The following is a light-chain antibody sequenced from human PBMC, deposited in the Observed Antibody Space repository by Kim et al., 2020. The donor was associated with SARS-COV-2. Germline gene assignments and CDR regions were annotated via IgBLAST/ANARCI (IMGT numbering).Light chain of an antibody. V-gene: IGKV1-5*03. CDR3: QQYNSYSGS. CDR1: QSISSW. Sequence: SASEGDRVTITCRASQSISSWLAWYQQKPGKAPKLLIYKASSLESGVPSRFSGSGSGTEFTLTISSLQPDDFATYYCQQYNSYSGSFGQGTKLEI. J-gene: IGKJ2*03. CDR2: KAS.